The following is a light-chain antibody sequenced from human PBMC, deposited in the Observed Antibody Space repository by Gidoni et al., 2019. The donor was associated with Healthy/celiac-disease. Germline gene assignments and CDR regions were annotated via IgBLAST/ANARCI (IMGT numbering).Light chain of an antibody. V-gene: IGKV3-11*01. Sequence: EIVLTQSPAPLSLSPGERATLSCRASQSVSSYLAWYQQKPGQAPRLLIYDASSGSGTDFTLTISSLEPEDFAVYYCQQRSNWAGWTFGQGTKVEIK. CDR1: QSVSSY. CDR2: DAS. J-gene: IGKJ1*01. CDR3: QQRSNWAGWT.